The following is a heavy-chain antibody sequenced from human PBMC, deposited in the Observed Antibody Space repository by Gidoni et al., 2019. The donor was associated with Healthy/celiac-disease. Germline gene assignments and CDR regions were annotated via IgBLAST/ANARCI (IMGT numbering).Heavy chain of an antibody. V-gene: IGHV4-31*03. CDR3: ARETTDDAFDI. CDR2: IYYSGST. J-gene: IGHJ3*02. CDR1: GGSISSGGYY. D-gene: IGHD4-4*01. Sequence: QVQLQESGPGLVKPSQTLSLTCPVSGGSISSGGYYWSWIRQHPGKGLEWIGYIYYSGSTYYNPSLKSRVTIAVDTSKNQFSLKLSSVTAADTAVYYCARETTDDAFDIWGQGTMVTVSS.